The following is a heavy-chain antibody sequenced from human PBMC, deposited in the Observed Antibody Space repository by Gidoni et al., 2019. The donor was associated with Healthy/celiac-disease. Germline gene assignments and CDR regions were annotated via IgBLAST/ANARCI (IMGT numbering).Heavy chain of an antibody. CDR1: GGSISSYY. V-gene: IGHV4-59*01. CDR3: ARGDSSGWLNWFDP. CDR2: IYYSGST. J-gene: IGHJ5*02. Sequence: QVQLQESGPGLVKPSETLSLTCTVSGGSISSYYWSWIRQPPGKGLEWIGYIYYSGSTNYNPTRKSRVTISVDTSKNQCSLKLSSVTDADTAVYYCARGDSSGWLNWFDPWGQGTLVTVSS. D-gene: IGHD6-19*01.